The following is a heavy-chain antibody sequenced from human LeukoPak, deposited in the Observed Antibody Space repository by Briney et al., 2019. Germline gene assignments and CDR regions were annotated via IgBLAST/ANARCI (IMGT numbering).Heavy chain of an antibody. CDR1: GYTFTSYD. D-gene: IGHD6-19*01. CDR2: MDPNSGNT. J-gene: IGHJ3*02. Sequence: GASVKVSCKASGYTFTSYDINWVRQATGQGLEWMGWMDPNSGNTGYAQKFQGRVTMTRNTSISTAYMELSSLRSEDTAVYYCARAYSSGWYGQADAFDIWGQGTMVTVSS. CDR3: ARAYSSGWYGQADAFDI. V-gene: IGHV1-8*01.